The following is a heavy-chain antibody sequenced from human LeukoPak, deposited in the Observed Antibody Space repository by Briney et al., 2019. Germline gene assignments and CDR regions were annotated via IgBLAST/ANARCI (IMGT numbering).Heavy chain of an antibody. D-gene: IGHD6-13*01. J-gene: IGHJ4*02. V-gene: IGHV3-30*04. CDR3: ARDRSSWFDY. Sequence: PGRSLRLSCAASGFTFSNYTMHWVRQAPGKGLEWIALISHAGTNEYYSDSVKGRFTISRDNSKNTLYLQMNTLRPEDTAVYYCARDRSSWFDYWGQGTLVTVSS. CDR2: ISHAGTNE. CDR1: GFTFSNYT.